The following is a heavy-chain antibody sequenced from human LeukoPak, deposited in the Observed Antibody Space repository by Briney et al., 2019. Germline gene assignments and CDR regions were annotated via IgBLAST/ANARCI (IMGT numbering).Heavy chain of an antibody. CDR1: GYTFTSHG. CDR3: ASHYYDSSGYLYYFDY. J-gene: IGHJ4*02. Sequence: ASVKVSCKASGYTFTSHGISWVRQAPGQGLEWMGWISTYSGNTNYAQKLQGRVSMTTDTSTSTAYMELSSLRSEDTAVYYCASHYYDSSGYLYYFDYWGQGTLVTVSS. CDR2: ISTYSGNT. V-gene: IGHV1-18*01. D-gene: IGHD3-22*01.